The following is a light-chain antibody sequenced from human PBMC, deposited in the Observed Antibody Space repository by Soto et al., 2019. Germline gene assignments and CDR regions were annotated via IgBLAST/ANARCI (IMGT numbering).Light chain of an antibody. V-gene: IGKV1-39*01. J-gene: IGKJ1*01. CDR3: QHTHSAPWT. CDR1: QTISKY. CDR2: GAS. Sequence: DIQMTQSPSSLSASVGDRVTITCRASQTISKYLNWYQHKPGKAPKVLIYGASSLQSGVPSRFSGSGSGTDFTLTISSLQPEDFAIYYCQHTHSAPWTFGQGTEVETK.